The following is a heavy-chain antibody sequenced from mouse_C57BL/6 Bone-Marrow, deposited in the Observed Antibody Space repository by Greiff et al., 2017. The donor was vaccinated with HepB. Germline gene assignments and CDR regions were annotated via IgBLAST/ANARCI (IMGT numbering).Heavy chain of an antibody. V-gene: IGHV6-3*01. J-gene: IGHJ2*01. CDR1: GFTFSNYW. CDR3: TTVVATVDY. D-gene: IGHD1-1*01. Sequence: EVHLVESGGGLVQPGGSMKLSCVASGFTFSNYWMNWVRQSPEKGLEWVAQIRLKSDNYATHYAESVKGRFTISRDDSKSSVYLQMNNLRAEDTGIYYCTTVVATVDYWGQGTTLTVSS. CDR2: IRLKSDNYAT.